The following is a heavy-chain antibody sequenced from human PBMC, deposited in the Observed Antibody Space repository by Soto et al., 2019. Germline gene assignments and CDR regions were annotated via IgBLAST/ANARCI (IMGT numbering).Heavy chain of an antibody. CDR2: IWYDGSKK. CDR1: GFTFSSFG. V-gene: IGHV3-33*01. Sequence: QVQVVESGGGVVQPGRSLRLSCAASGFTFSSFGMHWVRQAPGKGLEWVSLIWYDGSKKSYGDSVKGRFTISRDNSRNTVYLQMNSLRADNTAVYYCARDASYYNLGSGYSPSRNGVDVWGQGTTVTVSS. J-gene: IGHJ6*02. D-gene: IGHD3-3*01. CDR3: ARDASYYNLGSGYSPSRNGVDV.